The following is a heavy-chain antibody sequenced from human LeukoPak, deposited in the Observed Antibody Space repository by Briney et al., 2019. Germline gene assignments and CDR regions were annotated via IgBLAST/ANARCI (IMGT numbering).Heavy chain of an antibody. Sequence: GGSLRLSCAASGFTFSSYAMSWVRQAPGKGLEWVSAIGGSGGSTYYADSVKGRFTISRDNSKNTLYLQMNSLRAEDTAVYYCAKDAYYYDSSGYSPYDAFDIWGQGAMVTVSS. V-gene: IGHV3-23*01. D-gene: IGHD3-22*01. CDR1: GFTFSSYA. CDR3: AKDAYYYDSSGYSPYDAFDI. CDR2: IGGSGGST. J-gene: IGHJ3*02.